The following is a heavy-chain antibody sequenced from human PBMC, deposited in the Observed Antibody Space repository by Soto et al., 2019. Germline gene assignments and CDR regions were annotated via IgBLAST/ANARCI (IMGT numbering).Heavy chain of an antibody. V-gene: IGHV2-5*02. CDR3: ARRYCSGGSCYFLDY. J-gene: IGHJ4*02. D-gene: IGHD2-15*01. CDR2: IYWDDDK. CDR1: GFSLSTSGVG. Sequence: SGPTRVNPTQTLTLTCAFSGFSLSTSGVGVGWIRQPPGKALEWLALIYWDDDKRYSPSLKSRLTITKDTSKNQVVLTMTNMDPVDTATYYCARRYCSGGSCYFLDYWGQGTLVTVSS.